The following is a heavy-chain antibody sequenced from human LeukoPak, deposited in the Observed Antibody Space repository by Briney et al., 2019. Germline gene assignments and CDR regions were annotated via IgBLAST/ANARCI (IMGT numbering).Heavy chain of an antibody. CDR3: VRGVTGGSGNNWFDP. D-gene: IGHD3-10*01. CDR1: GYSFTTYW. J-gene: IGHJ5*02. V-gene: IGHV5-51*01. Sequence: GESLKISCKGSGYSFTTYWIGWVRQMPGKGLEWMGIICPGDSDTRYSPSFQGHVTISADKSMSTAYLQWSSLKASDTAMYYCVRGVTGGSGNNWFDPWGQGTLVTVSS. CDR2: ICPGDSDT.